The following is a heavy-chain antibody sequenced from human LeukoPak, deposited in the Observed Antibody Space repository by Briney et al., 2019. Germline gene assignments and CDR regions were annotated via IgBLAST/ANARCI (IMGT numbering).Heavy chain of an antibody. CDR2: INHSGST. V-gene: IGHV4-34*01. CDR3: ARRPRSSYYYGSGSTSPYFDY. Sequence: SETLSLTCAVYGGSFSGYYWSWIRQPPGKGLEWIGEINHSGSTNYNPSLKSRVTISVGTSKNQFSLKLSSVTAADTAVYYCARRPRSSYYYGSGSTSPYFDYWGQGTLVTVSS. D-gene: IGHD3-10*01. J-gene: IGHJ4*02. CDR1: GGSFSGYY.